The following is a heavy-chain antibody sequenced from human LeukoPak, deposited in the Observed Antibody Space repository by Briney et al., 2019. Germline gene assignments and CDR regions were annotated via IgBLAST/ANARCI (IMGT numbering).Heavy chain of an antibody. CDR2: IYHSGNT. V-gene: IGHV4-39*07. Sequence: SETLSLTCTVSGGSISSSSYYWGWIRQPPGKGLEWIGSIYHSGNTSYNPSLKSRVTISVDTSKNQFSLKLSSVTAADTAVYYCARDSPEFGELTPPDAFDIWGQGTMVTVSS. J-gene: IGHJ3*02. D-gene: IGHD3-10*01. CDR3: ARDSPEFGELTPPDAFDI. CDR1: GGSISSSSYY.